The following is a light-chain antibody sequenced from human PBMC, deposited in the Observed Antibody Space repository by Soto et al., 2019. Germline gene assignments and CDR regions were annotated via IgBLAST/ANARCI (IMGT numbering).Light chain of an antibody. CDR1: QGISSY. CDR2: AAS. V-gene: IGKV1-9*01. CDR3: QQRNIYPLT. Sequence: IQLTQSPSSLSASVGDRVTITCRASQGISSYLAWYQQKPGKAPKLLIYAASTLQSGVPSRFSGSGSGTDFTLTISSLQPEDFATYYCQQRNIYPLTFGQGTKLEIK. J-gene: IGKJ2*01.